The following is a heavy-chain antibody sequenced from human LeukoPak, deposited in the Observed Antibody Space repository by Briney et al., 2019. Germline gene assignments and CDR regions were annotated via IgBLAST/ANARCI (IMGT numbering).Heavy chain of an antibody. CDR2: IYYSGST. Sequence: SEXLSLTCTVSGGSISSSSYYWGWIRQPPGKGLEWIGSIYYSGSTYYNPSLKSRVTISVDTSKNQFSLKLSSVTAADTAVYYCATTYSSSATWYYYYYMDVWGKGTTVTVSS. J-gene: IGHJ6*03. V-gene: IGHV4-39*01. CDR3: ATTYSSSATWYYYYYMDV. D-gene: IGHD6-13*01. CDR1: GGSISSSSYY.